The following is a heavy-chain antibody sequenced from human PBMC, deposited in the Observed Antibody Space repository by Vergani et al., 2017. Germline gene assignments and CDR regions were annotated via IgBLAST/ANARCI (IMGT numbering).Heavy chain of an antibody. CDR3: VREGSYCGSTTCRNPSYVYYYHMDV. V-gene: IGHV3-33*01. CDR2: IYYDGSKK. CDR1: GFTFSTYA. Sequence: QVQLVESGGGVVQPGRSLRLSCTSSGFTFSTYAMNWVRQAPGKGLEWVAIIYYDGSKKYYADSVKGRFTISRDNSRNTLDLLMSSLRAEDTAIYYCVREGSYCGSTTCRNPSYVYYYHMDVWGEGP. J-gene: IGHJ6*03. D-gene: IGHD2-21*01.